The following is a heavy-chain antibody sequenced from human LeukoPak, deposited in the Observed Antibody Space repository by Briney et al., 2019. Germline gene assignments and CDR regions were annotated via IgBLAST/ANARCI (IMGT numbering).Heavy chain of an antibody. CDR1: GFTFSNFA. Sequence: GGSLRLSCAASGFTFSNFAMNWVRQAPGKGLEWVSGISGGSVNTYYADSVKGRFTISRDNSKNTLYLHMNSLRAEDTAVYYCAKDPYNWNSYSFDCWGQGILVTVSS. J-gene: IGHJ4*02. D-gene: IGHD1-7*01. V-gene: IGHV3-23*01. CDR3: AKDPYNWNSYSFDC. CDR2: ISGGSVNT.